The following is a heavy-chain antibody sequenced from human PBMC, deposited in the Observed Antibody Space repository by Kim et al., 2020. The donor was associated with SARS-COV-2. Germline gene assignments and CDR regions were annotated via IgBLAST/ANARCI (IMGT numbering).Heavy chain of an antibody. CDR1: GFTFSSYA. CDR2: ISGSGGST. J-gene: IGHJ4*02. V-gene: IGHV3-23*01. CDR3: AKGRYFDWYFDY. D-gene: IGHD3-9*01. Sequence: GGYLRLSCAASGFTFSSYAMSWVRQAPGKGLEWVSAISGSGGSTYYADSVKGRFTISRDNSKNTLYLQMNSLRAEDTAVYYCAKGRYFDWYFDYWGQGTLVTVSS.